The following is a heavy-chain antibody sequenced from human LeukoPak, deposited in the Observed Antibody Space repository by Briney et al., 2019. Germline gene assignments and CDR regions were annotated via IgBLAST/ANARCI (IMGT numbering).Heavy chain of an antibody. CDR1: GGTSSSYA. CDR2: IIPIFGTA. Sequence: ASVKVSCKASGGTSSSYAISWVRQAPGQGLEWMGGIIPIFGTANYAQKFQGRVTITTDESTSTAYMELSSLRSEDTAVYYCARTGRGYRFEYYFDYWGQGTLVTVSS. D-gene: IGHD5-18*01. CDR3: ARTGRGYRFEYYFDY. J-gene: IGHJ4*02. V-gene: IGHV1-69*05.